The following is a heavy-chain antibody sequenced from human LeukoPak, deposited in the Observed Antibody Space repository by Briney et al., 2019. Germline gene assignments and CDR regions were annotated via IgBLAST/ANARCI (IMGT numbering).Heavy chain of an antibody. Sequence: GRSLRLSCAASGFTFDDYAMHWVRQAPGKGLEWVSGISWNSGSIGYADSVKGRFTIFRDNAKNSLYLQMNSLRAEDMALYYCAKSPIAAAGHNWFDPWGQGTLVTVSS. CDR2: ISWNSGSI. V-gene: IGHV3-9*03. D-gene: IGHD6-13*01. J-gene: IGHJ5*02. CDR3: AKSPIAAAGHNWFDP. CDR1: GFTFDDYA.